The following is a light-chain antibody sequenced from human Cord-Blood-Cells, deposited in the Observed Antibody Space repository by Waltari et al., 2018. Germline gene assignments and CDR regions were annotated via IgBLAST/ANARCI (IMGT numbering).Light chain of an antibody. CDR1: QSVSSSY. CDR2: GAS. J-gene: IGKJ1*01. CDR3: QQYGSSPQT. V-gene: IGKV3-20*01. Sequence: IELTHSPGTLSWSPEERAPLPCRASQSVSSSYLAWYQQKPGQAPRLLIYGASSRATGIPDRFSGSGSGTDFTLTISRLEPEDFAVYYCQQYGSSPQTFGQGTKVEIK.